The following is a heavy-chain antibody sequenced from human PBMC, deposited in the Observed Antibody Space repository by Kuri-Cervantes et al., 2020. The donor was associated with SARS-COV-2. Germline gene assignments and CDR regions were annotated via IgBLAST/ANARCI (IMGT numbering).Heavy chain of an antibody. CDR3: ARHGSSSSGWNFNWFDP. D-gene: IGHD6-19*01. V-gene: IGHV4-28*01. Sequence: LRLSCAVSGYSISSSNWWGWIRQPPGKGLEWIGYIYYSGSTYYNPSLKSRVTMSVDTSKNQFSLKLSSVTAADTAVYYCARHGSSSSGWNFNWFDPWGQGTLVTVSS. CDR1: GYSISSSNW. CDR2: IYYSGST. J-gene: IGHJ5*02.